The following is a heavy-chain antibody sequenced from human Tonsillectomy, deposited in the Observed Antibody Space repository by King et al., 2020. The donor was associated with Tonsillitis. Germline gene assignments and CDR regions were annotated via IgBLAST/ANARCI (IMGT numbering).Heavy chain of an antibody. D-gene: IGHD3-10*01. CDR2: ISYDGSNK. CDR1: GFTFSSYG. Sequence: VQLVESGGGVVQPGRSLRLSCAASGFTFSSYGMHWVRQAPGKGLEWVAVISYDGSNKYCADSVKGRFTISRANSKNTLYLQMNSLRAEDTAVYYCAKDLGRGYYYYGMDVWGQGTTVTVSS. V-gene: IGHV3-30*18. CDR3: AKDLGRGYYYYGMDV. J-gene: IGHJ6*02.